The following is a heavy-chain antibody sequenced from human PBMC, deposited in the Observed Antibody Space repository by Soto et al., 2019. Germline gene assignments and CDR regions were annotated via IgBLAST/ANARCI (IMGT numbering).Heavy chain of an antibody. CDR2: VNHSGGT. V-gene: IGHV4-34*01. Sequence: QVQLQQWGAGLLKPSETLSLTCAVYGGSFSGYYWSWIRQPPGKGLEWIGEVNHSGGTNYNQSLTSRVTRPEDSRKNHYSLSLSAVTAADTGVYCCVIQGDILTDYSIRRVRVWGFDYWGQGTLVTVS. D-gene: IGHD3-9*01. CDR3: VIQGDILTDYSIRRVRVWGFDY. J-gene: IGHJ4*02. CDR1: GGSFSGYY.